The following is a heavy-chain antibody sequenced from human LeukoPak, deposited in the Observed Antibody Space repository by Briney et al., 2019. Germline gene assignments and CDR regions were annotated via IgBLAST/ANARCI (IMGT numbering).Heavy chain of an antibody. V-gene: IGHV4-39*01. CDR1: GGSISSSSYY. J-gene: IGHJ5*02. Sequence: SETLSLTCTVSGGSISSSSYYWGWIRQPPGKGLEWIGSIYYSGSTYYNPSLKSRVTISVDTSKNQFSLKLSSVTAADTAVYYCARVSTIFGVVTDNWFDPWGQGTLVTVSS. D-gene: IGHD3-3*01. CDR3: ARVSTIFGVVTDNWFDP. CDR2: IYYSGST.